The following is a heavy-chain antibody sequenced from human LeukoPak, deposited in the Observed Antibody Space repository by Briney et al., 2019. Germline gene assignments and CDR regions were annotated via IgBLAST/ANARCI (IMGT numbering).Heavy chain of an antibody. J-gene: IGHJ5*02. CDR3: ARLYRWLAPGWFDP. Sequence: SETLSLTCTVSGYSISSGYYWGWIRQPPGKGLEWIGSIYHSGSTYYNPSLKSRVTISVDTSKNQFSLKLSSVTAADTAVYYCARLYRWLAPGWFDPWGQGTLVTVSS. CDR1: GYSISSGYY. V-gene: IGHV4-38-2*02. D-gene: IGHD2-8*02. CDR2: IYHSGST.